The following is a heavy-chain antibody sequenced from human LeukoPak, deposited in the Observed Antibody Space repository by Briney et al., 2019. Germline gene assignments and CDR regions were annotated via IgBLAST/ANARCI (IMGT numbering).Heavy chain of an antibody. D-gene: IGHD6-19*01. V-gene: IGHV1-2*06. J-gene: IGHJ4*02. CDR3: AREDNLGSGSSPNDY. CDR1: GYTFSGYY. CDR2: INPNSGGT. Sequence: GASVKVSCKASGYTFSGYYMNWVRRAPGQGLEWMGRINPNSGGTNYAQKFQGRVTMTRDTSISTAYMELSRLRSDDAAVYYCAREDNLGSGSSPNDYWGQGTLVTVSS.